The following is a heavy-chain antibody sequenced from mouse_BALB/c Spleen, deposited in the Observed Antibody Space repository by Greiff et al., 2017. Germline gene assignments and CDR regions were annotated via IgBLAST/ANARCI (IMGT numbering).Heavy chain of an antibody. CDR3: AREYYRYDGSWFAY. CDR2: ILPGSGST. J-gene: IGHJ3*01. D-gene: IGHD2-14*01. Sequence: VQRVESGAELMKPGASVKISCKATGYTFSSYWIEWVKQRPGHGLEWIGEILPGSGSTNYNEKFKGKATFTADTSSNTAYMQLSSLTSEDSAVYYCAREYYRYDGSWFAYWGQGTLVTVSA. V-gene: IGHV1-9*01. CDR1: GYTFSSYW.